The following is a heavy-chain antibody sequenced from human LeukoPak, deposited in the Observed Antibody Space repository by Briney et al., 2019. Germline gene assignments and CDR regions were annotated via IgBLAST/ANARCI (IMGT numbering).Heavy chain of an antibody. J-gene: IGHJ4*02. D-gene: IGHD2-21*02. CDR2: ISGSGGST. CDR1: GFTFSSYA. CDR3: AKAEAVVTATVVYFDY. V-gene: IGHV3-23*01. Sequence: PGGSLRLSCAASGFTFSSYAMSWVRQAPGKGLEWVSAISGSGGSTYYADSVKGRFTISRDSSKNTLYLQMNSLRAEDTAVYYCAKAEAVVTATVVYFDYWGQGTLVTVSS.